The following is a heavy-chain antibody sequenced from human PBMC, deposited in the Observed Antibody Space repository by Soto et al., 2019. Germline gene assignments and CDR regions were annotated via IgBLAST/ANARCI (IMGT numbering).Heavy chain of an antibody. CDR1: GFTFSSYG. CDR2: IWYDGSNK. CDR3: ARDFVDYGDYGDAFDI. V-gene: IGHV3-33*01. D-gene: IGHD4-17*01. J-gene: IGHJ3*02. Sequence: QVQLVESGGGVVQPGRSLRLSCAASGFTFSSYGMHWVRQAPGKGLEWVAVIWYDGSNKYYADSVKGRFTISRDNSKNTLYLQMNSLRAEDTAVYYCARDFVDYGDYGDAFDIWGQGTMVTVSS.